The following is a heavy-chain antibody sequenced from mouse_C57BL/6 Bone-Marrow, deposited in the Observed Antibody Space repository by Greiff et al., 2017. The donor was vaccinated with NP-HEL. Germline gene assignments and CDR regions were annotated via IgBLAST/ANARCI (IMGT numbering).Heavy chain of an antibody. CDR1: GYTFTSYW. D-gene: IGHD1-1*02. CDR3: ARGGGYWYFDV. V-gene: IGHV1-55*01. Sequence: QVQLQQPGAELVKPGASVKMSCKASGYTFTSYWLTWVKQRPGQGLDWIGDIYPGRGSTNYNEKFKSKATLTVDTSSSTAYMQLSSLTSEDSAVYYCARGGGYWYFDVWGTGTTVTVSS. CDR2: IYPGRGST. J-gene: IGHJ1*03.